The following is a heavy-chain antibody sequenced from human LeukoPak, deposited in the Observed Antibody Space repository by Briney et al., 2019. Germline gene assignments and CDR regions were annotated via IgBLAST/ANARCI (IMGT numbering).Heavy chain of an antibody. J-gene: IGHJ4*02. CDR1: GFTFSSYA. D-gene: IGHD3-22*01. Sequence: AGGSLRLSCAASGFTFSSYAMHWVRQAPGKGLEWVAVISYDGSNKYYADSVKGRFTISRDNSKNTLYLQMNSLRAEDTAVYYCATPPPYDSSGYYLYYFDYWGQGTLVTVSS. V-gene: IGHV3-30*04. CDR3: ATPPPYDSSGYYLYYFDY. CDR2: ISYDGSNK.